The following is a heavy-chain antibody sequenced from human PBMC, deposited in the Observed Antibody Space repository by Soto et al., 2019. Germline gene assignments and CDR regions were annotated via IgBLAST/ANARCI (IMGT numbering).Heavy chain of an antibody. D-gene: IGHD6-13*01. CDR1: GGTFSSYA. Sequence: QVQLVQSGAEVKKPGSSVKVSCKASGGTFSSYAISWVRQAPGQGLEWMGGIIPIFGTANYAQKFQGRVTITADKSTSTSYLELSSLRAEDTAVYYCARGPYAEAGTFFGYCGQGTMVTVAA. CDR2: IIPIFGTA. J-gene: IGHJ4*02. CDR3: ARGPYAEAGTFFGY. V-gene: IGHV1-69*06.